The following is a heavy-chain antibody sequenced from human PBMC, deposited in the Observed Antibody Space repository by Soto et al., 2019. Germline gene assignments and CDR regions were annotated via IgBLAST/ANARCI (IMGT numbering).Heavy chain of an antibody. CDR3: ARAPPREYRGSYYYDTDA. D-gene: IGHD6-25*01. V-gene: IGHV1-69*04. CDR2: FIPVLGLT. Sequence: QVQLVQSEAEVKKPGSSVKVSCKASGDTFSRYAITCVRQAPGHGLEWMGTFIPVLGLTNYAQNFKRRLTITADKSVSTAYMELSSRRSDDTAVYYGARAPPREYRGSYYYDTDAWGRGTTVTVSS. CDR1: GDTFSRYA. J-gene: IGHJ6*02.